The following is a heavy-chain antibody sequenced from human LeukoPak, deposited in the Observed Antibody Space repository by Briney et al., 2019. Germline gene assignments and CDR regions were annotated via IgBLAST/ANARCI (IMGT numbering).Heavy chain of an antibody. J-gene: IGHJ6*02. CDR1: GGSISDNY. CDR2: AYYSGHT. D-gene: IGHD3-10*02. CDR3: ARHVLIYGMDV. V-gene: IGHV4-59*08. Sequence: SETLSLTCTVSGGSISDNYWSWIRQPPGKGLEWIGYAYYSGHTNYNSSLKSRVTMSLDTSKSQFSLRLSSVTAADTAVYYCARHVLIYGMDVWGQGTTVTVSS.